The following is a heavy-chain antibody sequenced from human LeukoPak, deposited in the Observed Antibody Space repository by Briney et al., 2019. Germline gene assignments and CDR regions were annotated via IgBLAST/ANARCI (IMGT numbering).Heavy chain of an antibody. CDR2: ISGSGGST. Sequence: PGGSLRLSCAASGFTFSSYAMSWVRQAPGKGLEWVSAISGSGGSTYYADSVKGLFTISRDNSKNTLYLQMNSLRAEDTAIYYCAKLSGIVVVTATFDSWGQGTLVTVSS. D-gene: IGHD2-21*02. J-gene: IGHJ4*02. V-gene: IGHV3-23*01. CDR1: GFTFSSYA. CDR3: AKLSGIVVVTATFDS.